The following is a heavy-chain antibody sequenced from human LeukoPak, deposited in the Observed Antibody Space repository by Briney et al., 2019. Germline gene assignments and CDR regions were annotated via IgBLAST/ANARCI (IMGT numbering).Heavy chain of an antibody. CDR3: ARHTGYSYYYGMDV. CDR2: IYYSGST. V-gene: IGHV4-59*08. D-gene: IGHD5-24*01. CDR1: GGSISSYY. Sequence: SETLSLTCTVSGGSISSYYWSWIRQPPGKGLEWIGYIYYSGSTNYNPSLKSRVTISVDTSKNQFSLKLSSVTAADTAVYYCARHTGYSYYYGMDVWGQGTTVTVSS. J-gene: IGHJ6*02.